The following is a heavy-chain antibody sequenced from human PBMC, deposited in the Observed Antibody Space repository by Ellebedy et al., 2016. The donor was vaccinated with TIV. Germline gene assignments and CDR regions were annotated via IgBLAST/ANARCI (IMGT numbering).Heavy chain of an antibody. CDR3: ARGLWFGELDV. Sequence: AASVKVSSKASGYSLTSNGISWVRQAPGQGLEWMGWIGAYNGNTNYAQKFQGRVTMTTDTSTSTVYMDLRSLRSDDTAVYYCARGLWFGELDVWGQGTTVTVSS. CDR1: GYSLTSNG. CDR2: IGAYNGNT. V-gene: IGHV1-18*01. D-gene: IGHD3-10*01. J-gene: IGHJ6*02.